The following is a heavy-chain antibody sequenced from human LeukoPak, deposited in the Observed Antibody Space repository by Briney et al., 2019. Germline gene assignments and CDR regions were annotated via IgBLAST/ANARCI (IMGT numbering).Heavy chain of an antibody. CDR3: AANPYGSGNYFFFDY. Sequence: GGSLRLSCAASGFTFSSYAMHWVRQAPGKGLEWVASIQYDGSEKYYEGAVKGRFTISRDNSKNTLYLQMNSLRSEDTAVYYCAANPYGSGNYFFFDYWGQGTLVTVSS. CDR1: GFTFSSYA. V-gene: IGHV3-30*02. J-gene: IGHJ4*02. CDR2: IQYDGSEK. D-gene: IGHD3-10*01.